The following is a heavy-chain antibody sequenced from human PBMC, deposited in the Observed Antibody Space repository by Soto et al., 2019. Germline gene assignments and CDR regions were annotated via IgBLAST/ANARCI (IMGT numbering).Heavy chain of an antibody. CDR3: ARGPQMRYDSSGYYARVGGYYYGMDV. Sequence: QVQLVQSGAEVKKPGSSVKVSCKASGGTFSSYTISWVRQAPGQGLEWMGRIIPILGIANYAQKFQGRVTITADKSTSTAYMELSSLRSEDTAVYYCARGPQMRYDSSGYYARVGGYYYGMDVWGQGTTVTVSS. J-gene: IGHJ6*02. CDR2: IIPILGIA. D-gene: IGHD3-22*01. V-gene: IGHV1-69*02. CDR1: GGTFSSYT.